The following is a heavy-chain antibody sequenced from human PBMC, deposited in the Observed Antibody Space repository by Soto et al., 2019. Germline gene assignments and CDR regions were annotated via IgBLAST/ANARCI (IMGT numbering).Heavy chain of an antibody. CDR1: GFTFSSYS. V-gene: IGHV3-48*01. D-gene: IGHD4-17*01. J-gene: IGHJ2*01. CDR2: ISSSSSTI. CDR3: ARDAAYGDSAYWYFDL. Sequence: PGGSLRLSCAASGFTFSSYSMNWVRQAPGKGLEWISYISSSSSTIYYADSVKGRFTISRDNAKNSLYLQMNSLRAEDTAVYYCARDAAYGDSAYWYFDLWGRGTLVTVSS.